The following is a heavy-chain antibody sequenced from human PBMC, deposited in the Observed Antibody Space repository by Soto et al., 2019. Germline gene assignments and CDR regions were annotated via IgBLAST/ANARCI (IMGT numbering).Heavy chain of an antibody. V-gene: IGHV5-51*01. D-gene: IGHD2-2*01. CDR1: AYNFTTYW. Sequence: RGESLKIACKGSAYNFTTYWIGWVRQMPGKGLEWVGVIHPGDSDIRYSPSFQGQVTISADKSISTAYLQWSSLKASDTAMYYCATSDRSSLTFYYHGVDVWGKGTTVTVSS. CDR2: IHPGDSDI. J-gene: IGHJ6*04. CDR3: ATSDRSSLTFYYHGVDV.